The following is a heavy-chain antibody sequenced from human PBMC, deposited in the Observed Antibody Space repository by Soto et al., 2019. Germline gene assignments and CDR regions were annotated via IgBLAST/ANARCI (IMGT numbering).Heavy chain of an antibody. CDR3: ARVIVVLAAADYFDH. D-gene: IGHD2-2*01. J-gene: IGHJ4*02. V-gene: IGHV3-66*01. Sequence: GSLRLSCAASGFTVSSNYMSWVRQAPGKGLEWVSIIYSGGNTYYAGSVLGRFTISRDNSKNTLYLQMNSLRAEDTAVYYCARVIVVLAAADYFDHWGQGTLVTVSS. CDR2: IYSGGNT. CDR1: GFTVSSNY.